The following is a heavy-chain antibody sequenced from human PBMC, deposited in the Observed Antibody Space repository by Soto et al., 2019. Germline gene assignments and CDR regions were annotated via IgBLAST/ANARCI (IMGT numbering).Heavy chain of an antibody. J-gene: IGHJ6*02. D-gene: IGHD5-18*01. CDR1: GGTFSSYA. CDR3: ARDVDTATVSRYGMDV. V-gene: IGHV1-69*13. CDR2: IIPIFGTA. Sequence: EASVKVSCKASGGTFSSYAISWVRQAPGQGLEWMGGIIPIFGTANYAQKFQGRVTITADESTSTAYMELSSLRSEDTAVYYCARDVDTATVSRYGMDVWGQGTTVTVSS.